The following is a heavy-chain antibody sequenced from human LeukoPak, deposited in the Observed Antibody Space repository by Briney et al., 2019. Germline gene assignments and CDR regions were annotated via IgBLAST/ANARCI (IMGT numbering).Heavy chain of an antibody. V-gene: IGHV3-48*01. CDR1: GFTFSSYS. Sequence: GESLKISCAASGFTFSSYSMNWVRQAPGKGLEWVSYISSSSSTIYYADSVKGRFTISRDNAKNSLYLQMNSLRAEDTAVYYCARDPGPYYYDSSGYYYFDYWGQGTLVTVSS. J-gene: IGHJ4*02. CDR2: ISSSSSTI. CDR3: ARDPGPYYYDSSGYYYFDY. D-gene: IGHD3-22*01.